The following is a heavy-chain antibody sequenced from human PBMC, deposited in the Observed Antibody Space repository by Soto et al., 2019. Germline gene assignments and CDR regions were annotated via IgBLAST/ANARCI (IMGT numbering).Heavy chain of an antibody. CDR3: ARYGRGYCPYYYYGMDV. J-gene: IGHJ6*02. CDR2: ISAYNGNT. V-gene: IGHV1-18*01. D-gene: IGHD5-12*01. Sequence: GASVKVSCKASGYTFPSYGISWLRQAPGQGLEWMGWISAYNGNTNNAQKLQGRVTMTTDTSTSTAYMELRSLRSDDTAVYYCARYGRGYCPYYYYGMDVWGQGTTVTVSS. CDR1: GYTFPSYG.